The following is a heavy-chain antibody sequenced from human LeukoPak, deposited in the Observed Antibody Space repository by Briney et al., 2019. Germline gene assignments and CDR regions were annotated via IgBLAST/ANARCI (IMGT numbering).Heavy chain of an antibody. CDR2: IYYSGST. CDR1: GGSISSGGYY. CDR3: ARTADGYCSSTSCPGTRWFDP. V-gene: IGHV4-31*03. J-gene: IGHJ5*02. D-gene: IGHD2-2*03. Sequence: SETLSLTCTVSGGSISSGGYYWSWIRQHPGKGLERIGYIYYSGSTYYNPSLKSRVTISVDTSKNQFSLKLSSVTAADTAVYYCARTADGYCSSTSCPGTRWFDPWGQGTLVTVSS.